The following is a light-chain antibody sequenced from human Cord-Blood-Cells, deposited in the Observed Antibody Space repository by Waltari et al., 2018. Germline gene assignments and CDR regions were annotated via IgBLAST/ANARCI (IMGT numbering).Light chain of an antibody. CDR3: QTWGTGIQV. CDR1: SGHSSYA. Sequence: QLVLTQSPSASASLGASVKLTCTLSSGHSSYAIAWHQQQPEKSPRYLMKLNSDGSHSRGAGIPDRFSGSSSGAARYLTISSLQSEDEADYYCQTWGTGIQVFGGGTKLTVL. CDR2: LNSDGSH. J-gene: IGLJ3*02. V-gene: IGLV4-69*01.